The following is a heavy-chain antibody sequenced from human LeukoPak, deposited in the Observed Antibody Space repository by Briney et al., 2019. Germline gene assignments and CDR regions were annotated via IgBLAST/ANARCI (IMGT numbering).Heavy chain of an antibody. D-gene: IGHD2-15*01. V-gene: IGHV3-11*06. Sequence: PGGSLRLSCAASGFTFSDYYMSWIRQAPGKGLEWVSYISSSSSYTNYADSVKGRFTISRDNAKNSLYLQMNSLRAEDTAVYYCAGWYCSGGSCYPRFDYWGQGTLVTVSS. CDR3: AGWYCSGGSCYPRFDY. J-gene: IGHJ4*02. CDR2: ISSSSSYT. CDR1: GFTFSDYY.